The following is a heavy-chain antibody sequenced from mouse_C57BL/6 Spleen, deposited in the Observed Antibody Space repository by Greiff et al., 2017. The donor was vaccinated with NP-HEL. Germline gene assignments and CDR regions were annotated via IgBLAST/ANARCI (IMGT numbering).Heavy chain of an antibody. CDR1: GFTFSSYA. CDR3: ARVDYGSPFDY. V-gene: IGHV5-4*03. CDR2: ISDGGSYT. Sequence: EVKLMESGGGLVKPGGSLKLSCAASGFTFSSYAMSWVRQTPEKRLEWVATISDGGSYTYYPDNVKGRFTISRDNAKNNLYLHMSHLMSEDTAMYYCARVDYGSPFDYWGQGTTLTVSS. J-gene: IGHJ2*01. D-gene: IGHD1-1*01.